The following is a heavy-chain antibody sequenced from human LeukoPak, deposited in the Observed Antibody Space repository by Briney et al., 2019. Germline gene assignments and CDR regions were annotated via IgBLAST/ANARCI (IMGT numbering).Heavy chain of an antibody. CDR1: GGTFSSYA. D-gene: IGHD3-10*01. CDR2: IIPIFGTA. Sequence: ASVMVSCKASGGTFSSYAISWVRQAPGQGLEWMGGIIPIFGTANYAQKFQGRVTTTADESTSTAYMELSSLRSEDTAVYYCARDPGYGSVAPWGQGTLVTVSS. J-gene: IGHJ5*02. CDR3: ARDPGYGSVAP. V-gene: IGHV1-69*01.